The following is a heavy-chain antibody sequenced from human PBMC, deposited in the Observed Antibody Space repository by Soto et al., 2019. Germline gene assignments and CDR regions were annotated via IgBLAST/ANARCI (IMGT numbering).Heavy chain of an antibody. CDR2: ISDDGASI. J-gene: IGHJ4*02. D-gene: IGHD5-18*01. V-gene: IGHV3-48*03. CDR3: ARENSVQAWLHHFDH. Sequence: GGSRRLSCEASGFSFSSFAMNWVRRAPGRGLEWVSYISDDGASIYYADSLKGRFTISRDNAKNSLSLQMNNLRAEDTAVYYCARENSVQAWLHHFDHWGLGTLVTVSS. CDR1: GFSFSSFA.